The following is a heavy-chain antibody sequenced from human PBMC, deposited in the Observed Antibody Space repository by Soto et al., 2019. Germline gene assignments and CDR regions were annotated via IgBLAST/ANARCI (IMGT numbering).Heavy chain of an antibody. J-gene: IGHJ4*02. D-gene: IGHD2-2*01. CDR1: GYSFTSYW. CDR3: ARHGGYCSSTSRAIDY. V-gene: IGHV5-51*01. CDR2: IYPGDSDT. Sequence: PGESLKISCKGSGYSFTSYWIGWVRQMPGKGLEWMGIIYPGDSDTRYSPSFQGQVTISADKSISTAYLQWSSLKASDTAMYYCARHGGYCSSTSRAIDYWGQGTLVTVSS.